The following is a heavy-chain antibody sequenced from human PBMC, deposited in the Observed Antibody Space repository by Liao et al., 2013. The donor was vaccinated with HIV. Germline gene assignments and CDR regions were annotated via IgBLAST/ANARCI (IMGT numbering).Heavy chain of an antibody. CDR3: ARESVVISDLPSYYSYYMDV. CDR1: VAPSAVVLTT. J-gene: IGHJ6*03. CDR2: SIPMGEP. V-gene: IGHV4-61*02. D-gene: IGHD3-16*02. Sequence: QVQLQESGPGLVKPSQTLSLTCTVLVAPSAVVLTTGPGSGSPPETDWSGLAVSIPMGEPNYNPSLQGRLSMSVDTSTNQFSLHLTSVTAADTALYYCARESVVISDLPSYYSYYMDVWGKGTTVTVSS.